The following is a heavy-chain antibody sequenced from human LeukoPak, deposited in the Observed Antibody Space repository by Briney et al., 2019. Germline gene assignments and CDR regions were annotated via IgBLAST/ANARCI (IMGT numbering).Heavy chain of an antibody. J-gene: IGHJ4*02. CDR3: ARYYDSSGYYPSHFDY. CDR1: GGSISSYY. CDR2: IYYSGST. V-gene: IGHV4-59*08. Sequence: SETLSLTCTVSGGSISSYYWSWIRQPPGKGLEWIGYIYYSGSTNYNPSLKSRVTISVDTSENQFSLKLSSVTAADTAVYYCARYYDSSGYYPSHFDYWGQGTLVTVSS. D-gene: IGHD3-22*01.